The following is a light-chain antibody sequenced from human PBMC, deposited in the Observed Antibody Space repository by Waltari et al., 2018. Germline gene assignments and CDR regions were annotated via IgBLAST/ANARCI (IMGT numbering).Light chain of an antibody. CDR1: RRDVGGYNY. Sequence: QSALTQPASVSGSPGQSITITCTGTRRDVGGYNYVSWYQHHPGQAPKLMIYDVSNRPSGVSNRFSGSKSGNTASLTISGLQAEDEADYYCSSYTSSSTLYVFGTGTKVTVL. J-gene: IGLJ1*01. CDR3: SSYTSSSTLYV. CDR2: DVS. V-gene: IGLV2-14*03.